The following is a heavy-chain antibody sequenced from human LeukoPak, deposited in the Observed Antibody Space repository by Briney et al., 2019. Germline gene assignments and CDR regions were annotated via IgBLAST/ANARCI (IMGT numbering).Heavy chain of an antibody. CDR1: GGSISSGDYY. D-gene: IGHD5-24*01. Sequence: TSQTLSLTCTVSGGSISSGDYYWSWIRQPPGKGLEWIGYIYYSGSTYYNPSLKSRVTISVDTSKNQFSLKLSSVTAADTAVYYCAREAEMATMGGYYFGYWGQGTLVTVSS. J-gene: IGHJ4*02. V-gene: IGHV4-30-4*01. CDR2: IYYSGST. CDR3: AREAEMATMGGYYFGY.